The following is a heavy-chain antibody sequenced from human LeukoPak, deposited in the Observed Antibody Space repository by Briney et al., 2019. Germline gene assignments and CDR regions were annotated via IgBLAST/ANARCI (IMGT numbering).Heavy chain of an antibody. J-gene: IGHJ4*02. V-gene: IGHV4-34*01. Sequence: SETLSLTCAVYGGSFSGYYWSWIRQPPGKGLEWIGEINHSGSTNYNPPLKSRVTISVDTSKNQFSLKLSSVTAADTAVYYCARVSGWSKMTDYWGQGTLVTVSS. CDR1: GGSFSGYY. D-gene: IGHD6-19*01. CDR3: ARVSGWSKMTDY. CDR2: INHSGST.